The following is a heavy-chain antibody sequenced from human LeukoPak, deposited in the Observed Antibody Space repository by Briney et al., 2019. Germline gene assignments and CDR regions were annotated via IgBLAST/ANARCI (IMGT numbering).Heavy chain of an antibody. CDR3: ARDWNAGGYYFDY. Sequence: GGSLRLSCAASRFTFSSYAMHWVRQAPGKGLEWVAIISYDGSYKYYADSVKGRFAISRDNSKNTLYLQMNSLGPEDTAVYFCARDWNAGGYYFDYWGQGTLVTVSS. CDR2: ISYDGSYK. CDR1: RFTFSSYA. D-gene: IGHD3-16*01. V-gene: IGHV3-30*09. J-gene: IGHJ4*02.